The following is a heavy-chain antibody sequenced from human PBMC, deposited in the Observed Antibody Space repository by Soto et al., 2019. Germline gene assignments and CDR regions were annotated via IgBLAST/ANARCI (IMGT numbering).Heavy chain of an antibody. CDR1: GGPLSSYY. V-gene: IGHV4-59*08. J-gene: IGHJ3*02. D-gene: IGHD6-13*01. CDR2: IYYSGST. CDR3: ARLYSSAFAI. Sequence: QVQLQESGPGLVKPSETLSLTCTVSGGPLSSYYWSWIRQPPGKGLEWIGYIYYSGSTNYNPSLKSRFTISVDTSKNQFSLKLRSVTAADPAVYYCARLYSSAFAIWGQGTMVTVSS.